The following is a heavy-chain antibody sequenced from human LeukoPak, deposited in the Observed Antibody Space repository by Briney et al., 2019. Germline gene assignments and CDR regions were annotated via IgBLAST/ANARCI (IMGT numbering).Heavy chain of an antibody. D-gene: IGHD3-3*01. V-gene: IGHV4-39*01. Sequence: SETLSLTCTVSGGSISSSSYYWGWIRQPPGKGLEWIGSIYYSGSIYYNPSLKSRVTISVDTSKNQFSLKLSSVTTADTAVYYCARITPITIFGVVIISPKYYFDYWGQGTLVTVSS. CDR1: GGSISSSSYY. J-gene: IGHJ4*02. CDR2: IYYSGSI. CDR3: ARITPITIFGVVIISPKYYFDY.